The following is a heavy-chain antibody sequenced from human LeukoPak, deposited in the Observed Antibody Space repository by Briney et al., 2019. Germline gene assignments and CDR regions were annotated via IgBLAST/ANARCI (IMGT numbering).Heavy chain of an antibody. V-gene: IGHV3-15*01. J-gene: IGHJ4*02. Sequence: GGSLRLSCAASGFTFSNTWMSWVRQAPGKGLEWIGRIKSKTDGGTTDYAAPVKGRFTISRDDSKNTLYLQMNSLKTEDTAVYYCTTTWASYGGNSNENYWGQGTLVTVSS. D-gene: IGHD4-23*01. CDR3: TTTWASYGGNSNENY. CDR2: IKSKTDGGTT. CDR1: GFTFSNTW.